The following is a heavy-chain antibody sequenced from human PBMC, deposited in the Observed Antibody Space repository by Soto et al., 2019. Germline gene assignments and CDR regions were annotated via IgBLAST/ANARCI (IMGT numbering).Heavy chain of an antibody. D-gene: IGHD6-19*01. Sequence: GGSLRLSCAASGFTFSSYGMHWVRQAPGKGLEWVAVISYDGSNKYYADSVKGRFTISRDNSMNTLYLQMNSLRAEDTAVYYCAKDLIRRIVPTTARSDSIAVAGTGMDVWGQGTTVTVSS. J-gene: IGHJ6*02. CDR1: GFTFSSYG. CDR3: AKDLIRRIVPTTARSDSIAVAGTGMDV. V-gene: IGHV3-30*18. CDR2: ISYDGSNK.